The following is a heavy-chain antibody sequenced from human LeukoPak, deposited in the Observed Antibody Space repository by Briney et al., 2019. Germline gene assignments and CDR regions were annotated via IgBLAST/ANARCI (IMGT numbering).Heavy chain of an antibody. Sequence: PGGSLRLSCAAPGFTFSKYELNWVRQAPGQGLEWVSYVSSRGTTIYYADSVKGRFTISRDNAKTSLYLQMNSLRVEDTAVYYCARAWAGRAEIPEDAFDMWGQGTMVTVSS. CDR2: VSSRGTTI. D-gene: IGHD6-13*01. V-gene: IGHV3-48*03. CDR3: ARAWAGRAEIPEDAFDM. CDR1: GFTFSKYE. J-gene: IGHJ3*02.